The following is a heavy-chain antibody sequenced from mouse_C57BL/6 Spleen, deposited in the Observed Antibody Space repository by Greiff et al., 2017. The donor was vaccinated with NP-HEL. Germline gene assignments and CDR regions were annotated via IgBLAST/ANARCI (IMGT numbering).Heavy chain of an antibody. V-gene: IGHV1-18*01. J-gene: IGHJ4*01. Sequence: EVQLQQSGPELVKPGASVKIPCKASGYTFTDYNMDWVKQSHGKSLEWIGDINPNNGGTIYNQKFKGKATLTVDKSSSTAYMELRSLTSEDTAVYYCGRPAQATGAMDYWGQGTSVTVSS. CDR3: GRPAQATGAMDY. D-gene: IGHD3-2*02. CDR2: INPNNGGT. CDR1: GYTFTDYN.